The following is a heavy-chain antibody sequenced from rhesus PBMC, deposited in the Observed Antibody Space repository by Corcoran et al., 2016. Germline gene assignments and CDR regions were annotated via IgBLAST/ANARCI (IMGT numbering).Heavy chain of an antibody. CDR3: ARDRYSSGWSYFDY. CDR2: INTGGGRT. CDR1: GFTFGSYY. Sequence: EVQLVESGGGLVQPGGSLRLSCTGSGFTFGSYYMYWVRQAPGKGLEWVSAINTGGGRTWYTDSVKGLFTISKENAKNTLYLQMDSLRAEDTAVYYCARDRYSSGWSYFDYWGQGVLVTVSS. J-gene: IGHJ4*01. D-gene: IGHD6S26*01. V-gene: IGHV3-8*01.